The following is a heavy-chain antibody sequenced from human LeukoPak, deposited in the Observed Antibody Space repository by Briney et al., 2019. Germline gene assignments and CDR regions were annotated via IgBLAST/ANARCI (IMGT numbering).Heavy chain of an antibody. CDR1: GYTFTNYG. V-gene: IGHV1-18*01. CDR2: ISAYNGNT. J-gene: IGHJ6*02. Sequence: ASVKVSCKASGYTFTNYGFSWVRQAPGQGLEWMGYISAYNGNTNYAQKLQGRVTMTTDTSTSTAYMELRSLRPDDTAVYYCARCLDMRYYYYYGMDVWGQGTTVTVSS. CDR3: ARCLDMRYYYYYGMDV. D-gene: IGHD2-2*03.